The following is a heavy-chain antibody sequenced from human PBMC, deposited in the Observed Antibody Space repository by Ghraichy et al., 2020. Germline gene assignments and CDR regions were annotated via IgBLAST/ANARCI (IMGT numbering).Heavy chain of an antibody. CDR3: ARGTSSWYLGWFDP. CDR1: GGSISSYY. Sequence: SQTLSLTCTVSGGSISSYYWSWIRQPAGKGLEWIGRIYTSGSTNYNPSLKSRVTMSVDTSKNQFSLKLSSVTAADTDVYYCARGTSSWYLGWFDPWGQGTLVTVSS. CDR2: IYTSGST. J-gene: IGHJ5*02. V-gene: IGHV4-4*07. D-gene: IGHD6-13*01.